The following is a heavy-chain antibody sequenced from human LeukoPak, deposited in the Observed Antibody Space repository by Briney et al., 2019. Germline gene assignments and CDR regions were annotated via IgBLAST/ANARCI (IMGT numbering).Heavy chain of an antibody. CDR1: GYTFADHF. CDR2: INANSGAT. J-gene: IGHJ4*02. Sequence: GASVKVSCKTSGYTFADHFIHWVRQAPRQGLEWMGRINANSGATEYQQKFQGRVTMTRDTSISTAYVEVNWLISDDTAIYYCARDVSSTPNWEFDYWGQGTLVTVSS. V-gene: IGHV1-2*06. CDR3: ARDVSSTPNWEFDY. D-gene: IGHD1-26*01.